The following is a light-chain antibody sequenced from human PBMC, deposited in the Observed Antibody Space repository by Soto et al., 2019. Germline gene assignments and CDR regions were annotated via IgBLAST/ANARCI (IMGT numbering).Light chain of an antibody. J-gene: IGKJ1*01. CDR2: DAS. Sequence: DIQMTQSPSTLSAFVGDRLTITCRASQSISTWLAWYQQKPGKAPKLLIYDASSLKSGVPSRFSCSGSGTEFTLTISSLQTDDFATYYCQQYYSSAPSWTFGQGTKVELK. V-gene: IGKV1-5*01. CDR3: QQYYSSAPSWT. CDR1: QSISTW.